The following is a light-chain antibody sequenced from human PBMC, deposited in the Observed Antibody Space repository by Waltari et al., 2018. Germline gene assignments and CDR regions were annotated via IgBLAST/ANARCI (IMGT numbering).Light chain of an antibody. CDR1: QSVDNTY. Sequence: EIVLTQSPGTLSLSPGERATLSCRASQSVDNTYLAWYQKKPGQAPRLLIFAASSRATGIPDRISGGGSGTDFTLTISRLEPEDFAVYYCQQYGGSLPYTFGQGTKLEIK. CDR2: AAS. CDR3: QQYGGSLPYT. J-gene: IGKJ2*01. V-gene: IGKV3-20*01.